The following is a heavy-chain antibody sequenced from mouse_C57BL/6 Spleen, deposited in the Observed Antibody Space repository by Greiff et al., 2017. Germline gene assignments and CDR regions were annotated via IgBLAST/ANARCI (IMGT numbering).Heavy chain of an antibody. CDR3: ARDYSNYDWYFDV. CDR1: GYTFTSYW. V-gene: IGHV1-72*01. CDR2: IDPNSGGT. J-gene: IGHJ1*03. D-gene: IGHD2-5*01. Sequence: VQLQQPGAELVKPGASVKLSCTASGYTFTSYWMHWVKQRPGRGLEWIGRIDPNSGGTKYNEKFKSKATLTVDKPYSTAYMQISSLTSEDSAVYYCARDYSNYDWYFDVWGTGTTVTVSS.